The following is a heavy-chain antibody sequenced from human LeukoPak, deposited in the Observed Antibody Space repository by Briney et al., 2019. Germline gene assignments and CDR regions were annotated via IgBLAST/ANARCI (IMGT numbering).Heavy chain of an antibody. CDR2: ISHDGSSR. CDR3: ASPPGRPNGD. V-gene: IGHV3-30*04. D-gene: IGHD7-27*01. CDR1: GFSFSNYP. J-gene: IGHJ4*02. Sequence: QPGRSLRLSCAASGFSFSNYPMQWVRQAPGKGLEWVATISHDGSSRYSAASVKGRFTISRDNSKNTLSLQMNSLRVEDTAMYYCASPPGRPNGDWGQGTLVTVSS.